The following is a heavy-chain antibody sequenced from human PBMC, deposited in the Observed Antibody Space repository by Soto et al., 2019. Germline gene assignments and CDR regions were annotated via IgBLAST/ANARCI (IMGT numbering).Heavy chain of an antibody. CDR2: VKSKTAGGTT. CDR1: GVTFVNAW. CDR3: TTDSYSTMMVVRFDY. Sequence: GGSLRLSCAASGVTFVNAWINWVRQAPGKGLEWVGRVKSKTAGGTTDFAATVKGRFAISRDDSKNMVYMQMNSLKIEDTAAYFCTTDSYSTMMVVRFDYWGHGTLVTVSS. V-gene: IGHV3-15*07. D-gene: IGHD3-22*01. J-gene: IGHJ4*01.